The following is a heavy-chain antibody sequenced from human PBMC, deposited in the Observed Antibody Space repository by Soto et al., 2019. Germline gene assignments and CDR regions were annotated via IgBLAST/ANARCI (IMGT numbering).Heavy chain of an antibody. D-gene: IGHD3-10*01. CDR1: GFSLSNARMS. V-gene: IGHV2-26*01. Sequence: SGPTLVNPTETLTLTCTVSGFSLSNARMSVSWIRQPPGKALEWLAHIFSNDAKSYSASLESRLTISKDTSKSQVVLTMTNMDPVGTATYYCARIRGWGWLGPNDYWGQGTLVTVSS. CDR3: ARIRGWGWLGPNDY. J-gene: IGHJ4*02. CDR2: IFSNDAK.